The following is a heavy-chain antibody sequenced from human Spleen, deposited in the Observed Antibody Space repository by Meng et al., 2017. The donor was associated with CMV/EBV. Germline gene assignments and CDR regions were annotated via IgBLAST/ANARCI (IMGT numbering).Heavy chain of an antibody. CDR1: GYTFTSYG. J-gene: IGHJ4*02. V-gene: IGHV1-18*01. D-gene: IGHD2-2*02. CDR3: ARGYCSGASCYIDD. Sequence: ASVKVSCKASGYTFTSYGISWVRQAPGQGLEWMGWISAYNGNTNYAQKLQGRVTMTRDTSISTAYMELSRLRSDDTAVYYCARGYCSGASCYIDDWGQGTLVTVSS. CDR2: ISAYNGNT.